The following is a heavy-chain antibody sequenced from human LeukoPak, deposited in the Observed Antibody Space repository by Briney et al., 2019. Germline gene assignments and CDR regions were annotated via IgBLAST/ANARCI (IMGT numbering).Heavy chain of an antibody. CDR3: ARKRLDCSSTSCYAGTYYYYYMDV. CDR1: GVSITTYY. Sequence: SETLSLTCTVSGVSITTYYWSWIRQPPGKGLEWIGYIYYSGSTDYNPSLKSRVTISVDRSKNQFSLKLSSVTAADTAVYYCARKRLDCSSTSCYAGTYYYYYMDVWGKGTTVTISS. V-gene: IGHV4-59*01. D-gene: IGHD2-2*01. CDR2: IYYSGST. J-gene: IGHJ6*03.